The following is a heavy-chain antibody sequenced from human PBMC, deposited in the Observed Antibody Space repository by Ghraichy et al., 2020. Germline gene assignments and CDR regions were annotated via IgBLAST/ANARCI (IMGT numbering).Heavy chain of an antibody. CDR2: IRYDGSNK. Sequence: GESLNISCAASGFTFSSYGMHWVRQAPGKGLEWVAFIRYDGSNKYYADSVKGRFTISRDSSKNTLYLQMNSLRAEDTAVYYCAKDQLWFSYYYYYMDVWGKGTTVTVSS. V-gene: IGHV3-30*02. CDR1: GFTFSSYG. CDR3: AKDQLWFSYYYYYMDV. J-gene: IGHJ6*03. D-gene: IGHD5-18*01.